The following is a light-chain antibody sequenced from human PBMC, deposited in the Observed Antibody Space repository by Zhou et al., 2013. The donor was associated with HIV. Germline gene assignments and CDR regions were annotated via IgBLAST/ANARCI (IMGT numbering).Light chain of an antibody. CDR2: AAS. Sequence: DIQLTQSPSFLSASVGDRVTITCRASQGISSYLAWYQQKPGKAPKVLIYAASTLQSGVPSRFSAVDLGQNSLSQSAACSLKILLTYYCQQLNSYPLTFGGGPRWRSN. CDR3: QQLNSYPLT. V-gene: IGKV1-9*01. CDR1: QGISSY. J-gene: IGKJ4*01.